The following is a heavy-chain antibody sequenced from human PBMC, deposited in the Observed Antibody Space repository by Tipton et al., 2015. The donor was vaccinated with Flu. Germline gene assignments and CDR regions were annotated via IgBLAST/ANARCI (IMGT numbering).Heavy chain of an antibody. V-gene: IGHV3-11*01. CDR1: GFPFSDYY. CDR2: ISSSGSTI. J-gene: IGHJ4*02. Sequence: SLRLSCAASGFPFSDYYMSWIRQAPGKGLEWVSYISSSGSTIYYADSVKGRFTISRDNAKNSLYLQMNSLRAEDTAVYYCAREVWVVAATFPDYWGQGTLVTVSS. CDR3: AREVWVVAATFPDY. D-gene: IGHD2-15*01.